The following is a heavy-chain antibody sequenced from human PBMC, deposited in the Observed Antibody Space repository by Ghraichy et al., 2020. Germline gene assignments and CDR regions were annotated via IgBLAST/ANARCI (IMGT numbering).Heavy chain of an antibody. V-gene: IGHV3-21*01. Sequence: GESLNISCAASGFAFSTYTMNWVRQAPGKGLEWVSSITWSSDYIYYADSVKGRFSIYRDNAKISLSLHMTSLRAEDTAVYYCARGDPHHYFGLPLDYWGQGTLVTVSS. J-gene: IGHJ4*02. D-gene: IGHD3-10*01. CDR2: ITWSSDYI. CDR1: GFAFSTYT. CDR3: ARGDPHHYFGLPLDY.